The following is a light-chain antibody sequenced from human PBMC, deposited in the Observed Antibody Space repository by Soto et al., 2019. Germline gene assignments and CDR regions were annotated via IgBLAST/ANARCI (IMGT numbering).Light chain of an antibody. CDR2: YDN. V-gene: IGLV1-44*01. CDR1: NSNIGSNT. J-gene: IGLJ2*01. Sequence: QSVLTQPPSASGTPGQRVTISCSGSNSNIGSNTVNWYQQLPGTAPKLLIYYDNLRPSGVPDQISGSKSGTSASLAISGLQSEDEADYYCSSYTSSSTLVVFGGGTKVTVL. CDR3: SSYTSSSTLVV.